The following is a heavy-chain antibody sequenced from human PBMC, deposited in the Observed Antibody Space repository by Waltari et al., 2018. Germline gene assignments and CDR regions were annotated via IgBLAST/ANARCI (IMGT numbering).Heavy chain of an antibody. CDR1: GFTFSSYA. J-gene: IGHJ4*02. D-gene: IGHD2-2*02. Sequence: EVQLLESGGGLVQPGGSLRLSCAASGFTFSSYAMGWVRPAPGKGLEWGSAISGSGGRTYYADSVKGRFTISRDNSKNTLYLQMNSLRAEDTAVYYCAKGYCSSTSCYTPLDYWGQGTLVTVSS. CDR3: AKGYCSSTSCYTPLDY. CDR2: ISGSGGRT. V-gene: IGHV3-23*01.